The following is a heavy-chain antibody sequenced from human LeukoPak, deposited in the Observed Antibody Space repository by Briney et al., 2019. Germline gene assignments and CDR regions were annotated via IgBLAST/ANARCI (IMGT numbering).Heavy chain of an antibody. D-gene: IGHD5-18*01. CDR3: ARDGGTAGYGSGSDY. CDR1: GYTFTSNG. V-gene: IGHV1-18*01. CDR2: ISCYNGDT. Sequence: ASVKVSCKASGYTFTSNGITWVRQAPGQGLEWVGWISCYNGDTRYAQKFQGRVTVTTDTSTSTAYMELRSLRSDDTAVYYCARDGGTAGYGSGSDYWGQGTLVTVSS. J-gene: IGHJ4*02.